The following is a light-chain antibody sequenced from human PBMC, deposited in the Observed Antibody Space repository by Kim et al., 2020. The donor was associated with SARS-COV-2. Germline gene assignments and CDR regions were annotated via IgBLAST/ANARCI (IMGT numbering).Light chain of an antibody. CDR3: QQYGSSPET. CDR2: GAS. Sequence: SPGERATLSSRASQSVSRTYLAWYQQKPGQAPRLLIYGASSRATGIPDRFSGSGSGTDFTLTISRLEPEDFAVYYCQQYGSSPETFGQGTKVDIK. V-gene: IGKV3-20*01. CDR1: QSVSRTY. J-gene: IGKJ1*01.